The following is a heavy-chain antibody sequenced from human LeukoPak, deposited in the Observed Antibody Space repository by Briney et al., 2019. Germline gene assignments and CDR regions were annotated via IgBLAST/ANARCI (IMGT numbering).Heavy chain of an antibody. D-gene: IGHD1-1*01. CDR2: INPKSDGT. CDR3: ARDPPGTTAFDL. Sequence: APSVKVSCKASGYIFTDYYIHWVRQAPGQGLEWMGWINPKSDGTKYAQNFQGRVTMTWDTSISTAYMEVSRLTSDDTAMFYCARDPPGTTAFDLWGQGTMVTVSS. V-gene: IGHV1-2*02. J-gene: IGHJ3*01. CDR1: GYIFTDYY.